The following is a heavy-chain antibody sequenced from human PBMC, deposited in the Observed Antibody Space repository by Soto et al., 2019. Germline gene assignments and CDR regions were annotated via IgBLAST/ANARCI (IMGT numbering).Heavy chain of an antibody. Sequence: VQLLESGGGVVQPGRSLRLSCAASGFTFSSYGMHWVRQAPGKGLEWVAVISYDGTNKYYADSVKGRFTISRDNSKNTLYLQMHSLRAEDTAVYYCAKDDSGNYFATYAMDVWGQGTTVTVSS. CDR1: GFTFSSYG. V-gene: IGHV3-30*18. CDR2: ISYDGTNK. J-gene: IGHJ6*02. D-gene: IGHD3-10*01. CDR3: AKDDSGNYFATYAMDV.